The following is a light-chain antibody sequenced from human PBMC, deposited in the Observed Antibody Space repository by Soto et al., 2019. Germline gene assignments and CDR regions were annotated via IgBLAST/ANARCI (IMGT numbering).Light chain of an antibody. CDR2: DVS. Sequence: QSVLTQPASVSRSPGQSITISCTGTSSDVGGYNYVSWYQQHPGKAPKLMIYDVSNRPSGVSNRFSGSKSGNTASLTISGLQAEDEADYYCSSYTSSSTLVFGTGTKLTVL. J-gene: IGLJ1*01. CDR1: SSDVGGYNY. CDR3: SSYTSSSTLV. V-gene: IGLV2-14*01.